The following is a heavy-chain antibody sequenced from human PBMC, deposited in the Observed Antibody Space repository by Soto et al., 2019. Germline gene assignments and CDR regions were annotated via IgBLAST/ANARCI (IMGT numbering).Heavy chain of an antibody. Sequence: EVQLLESGGGLVQPGGSLTLSCAASGFTFSAFALSWVRQAPGEGLEWVSGIVGSGGRTYYADSVKGRFTISRDNSKNTVYLQMSSLRAEDTAMYYCAKDPAGMHSSGWSQSFDFWGQGTQVTVSS. CDR3: AKDPAGMHSSGWSQSFDF. CDR2: IVGSGGRT. D-gene: IGHD3-22*01. V-gene: IGHV3-23*01. CDR1: GFTFSAFA. J-gene: IGHJ4*02.